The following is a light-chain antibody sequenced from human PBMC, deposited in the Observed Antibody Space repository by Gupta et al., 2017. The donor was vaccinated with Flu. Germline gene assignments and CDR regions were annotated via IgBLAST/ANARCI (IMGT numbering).Light chain of an antibody. Sequence: DIVMTQSPGTLSVSPGERATLSCRASQGISSNLAWYQQKPGQAPRLLIYGASTRATGIPARFSGSGSGTDFTLTISSLQSEDFAVYYCQQYSSWPYSFGQGTKLEIK. CDR3: QQYSSWPYS. CDR1: QGISSN. CDR2: GAS. J-gene: IGKJ2*03. V-gene: IGKV3-15*01.